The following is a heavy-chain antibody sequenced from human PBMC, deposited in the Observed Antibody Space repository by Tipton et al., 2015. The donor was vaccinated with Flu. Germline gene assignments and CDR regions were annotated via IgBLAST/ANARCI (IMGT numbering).Heavy chain of an antibody. J-gene: IGHJ5*02. Sequence: QLVQSGAEVKKPGASVKVSCKASGYTFTGYNMHWVRQAPGQGLEWMGWINPNNGGTNCAQKFQGRVTMTRDTSINTAYMELSRLRSDDTAVYYCAGTPLDWFDPWGQGTLVTVSS. CDR3: AGTPLDWFDP. D-gene: IGHD1-1*01. V-gene: IGHV1-2*02. CDR2: INPNNGGT. CDR1: GYTFTGYN.